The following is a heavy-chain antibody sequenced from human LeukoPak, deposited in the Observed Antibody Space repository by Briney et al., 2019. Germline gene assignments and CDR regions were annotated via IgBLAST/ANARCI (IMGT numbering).Heavy chain of an antibody. CDR2: IYTSGST. Sequence: SETLSLTCTVSGGSNSSYYWSWIRQPAGKGLEWIGRIYTSGSTNYNPSLKSRVTMSVDTSKNQFSLKLSSVTAADTAVYYCARDWKGYCSGGSCYSNFDYWGQGTLVTVSS. V-gene: IGHV4-4*07. CDR1: GGSNSSYY. D-gene: IGHD2-15*01. J-gene: IGHJ4*02. CDR3: ARDWKGYCSGGSCYSNFDY.